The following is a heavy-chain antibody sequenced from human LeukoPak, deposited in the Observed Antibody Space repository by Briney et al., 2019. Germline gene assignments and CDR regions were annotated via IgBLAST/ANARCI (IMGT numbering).Heavy chain of an antibody. J-gene: IGHJ3*02. CDR3: ARDRVTGTTGAFDM. D-gene: IGHD1-20*01. CDR2: ITVINGNT. CDR1: GYTFTSYG. Sequence: ASVKVSCKASGYTFTSYGISWVRQAPGQGLEWMGWITVINGNTNYAQKFQGRVTMTTDTSTSTAYMELLSLTSDDTAIYYCARDRVTGTTGAFDMWGQGTMVTVFS. V-gene: IGHV1-18*01.